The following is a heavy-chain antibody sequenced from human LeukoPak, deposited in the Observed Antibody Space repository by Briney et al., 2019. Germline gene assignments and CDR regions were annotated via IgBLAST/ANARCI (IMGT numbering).Heavy chain of an antibody. CDR1: GYTFTSYD. Sequence: GASVKVSCKASGYTFTSYDINWVRQATGQGLGWMGWMNPNSGNTGYAQKFQGRVTMTRNTSISTAYMELSSLRSDDAAVYYCARAPDTAMALNWFDPWGQGTLVTVSS. V-gene: IGHV1-8*01. CDR3: ARAPDTAMALNWFDP. D-gene: IGHD5-18*01. CDR2: MNPNSGNT. J-gene: IGHJ5*02.